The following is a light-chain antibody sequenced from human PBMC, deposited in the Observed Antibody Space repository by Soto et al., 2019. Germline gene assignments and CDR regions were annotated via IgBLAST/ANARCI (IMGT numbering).Light chain of an antibody. CDR2: GAS. CDR3: QQYNNWSRP. J-gene: IGKJ1*01. CDR1: QCVSST. V-gene: IGKV3-15*01. Sequence: DIVLTQSPVTLSVSPGARATLSCWACQCVSSTLAWYRQKPGQAPRLLLYGASTSATRIPARFSGRGSGTEFTLTISRLQAEDFAVYFCQQYNNWSRPCGQGTKVDIK.